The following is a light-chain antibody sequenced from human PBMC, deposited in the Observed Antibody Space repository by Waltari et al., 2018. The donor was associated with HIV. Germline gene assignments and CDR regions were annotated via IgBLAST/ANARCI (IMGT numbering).Light chain of an antibody. Sequence: EVVLPQYPGTLTLSPRERATFSCRASQSVSASYLAWYQQKPGQAPRLLMYGASNRAPGTPDRFSGSGSGSGTDFTLTISRLEPEDFAIYHCQQYGSSPITFGGGTKLEIK. V-gene: IGKV3-20*01. CDR3: QQYGSSPIT. CDR1: QSVSASY. J-gene: IGKJ4*01. CDR2: GAS.